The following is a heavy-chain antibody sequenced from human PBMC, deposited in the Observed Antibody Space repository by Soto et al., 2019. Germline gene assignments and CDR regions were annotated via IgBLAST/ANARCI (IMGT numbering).Heavy chain of an antibody. D-gene: IGHD3-16*02. J-gene: IGHJ5*02. CDR1: GFTFSTYA. CDR3: PLSGPSSCFDP. CDR2: ISGSGRIT. V-gene: IGHV3-23*01. Sequence: PGGSLRLSCAASGFTFSTYAMSWVRQPPGKGLEWVSAISGSGRITYYSDSVKGRLTISRDDSKNTLYLQMNSLRADDTAVYFCPLSGPSSCFDPWGPATRVTVSA.